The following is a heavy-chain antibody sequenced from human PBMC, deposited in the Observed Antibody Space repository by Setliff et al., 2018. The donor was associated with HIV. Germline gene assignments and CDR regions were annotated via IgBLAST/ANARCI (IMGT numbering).Heavy chain of an antibody. D-gene: IGHD6-19*01. CDR2: IIPIFGTA. V-gene: IGHV1-69*05. CDR1: GGTFSSYA. J-gene: IGHJ4*02. Sequence: GASVKVSCKASGGTFSSYAISWVRQAPGQGLEWMGGIIPIFGTANYAQKFQGRVTITTDESTSTAYMELRSLRSDDTAVYYCARDPPSSGWYRADYWGQGTLVTVSS. CDR3: ARDPPSSGWYRADY.